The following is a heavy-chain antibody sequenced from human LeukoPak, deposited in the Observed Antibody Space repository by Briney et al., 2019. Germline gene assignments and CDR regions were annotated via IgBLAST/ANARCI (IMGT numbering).Heavy chain of an antibody. V-gene: IGHV4-34*01. J-gene: IGHJ5*02. CDR3: ARSGQRSMRFGET. CDR1: GGSFSGYY. D-gene: IGHD3-10*01. Sequence: PPETLSLTCAVYGGSFSGYYWSWIRQPPGKGLEWSGEINHSGSTNYNPSFKGRVTISVDTSKNQFSLKLSSVTAADTAVYYCARSGQRSMRFGETWGQGTLVTVSS. CDR2: INHSGST.